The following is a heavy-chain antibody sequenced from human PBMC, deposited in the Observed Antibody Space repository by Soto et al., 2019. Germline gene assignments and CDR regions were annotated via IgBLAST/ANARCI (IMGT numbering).Heavy chain of an antibody. Sequence: GASVKVSCKASGYTFSLYNVNWVRQAPGQGLEWMGWISGYNGNTKYAPTFQGRFTMTTDTSTNTAYMELRSLTSDDTAMYYCAKDTFGYVDGFDVWGQGTMVTVSS. V-gene: IGHV1-18*01. CDR2: ISGYNGNT. CDR1: GYTFSLYN. CDR3: AKDTFGYVDGFDV. D-gene: IGHD3-16*01. J-gene: IGHJ3*01.